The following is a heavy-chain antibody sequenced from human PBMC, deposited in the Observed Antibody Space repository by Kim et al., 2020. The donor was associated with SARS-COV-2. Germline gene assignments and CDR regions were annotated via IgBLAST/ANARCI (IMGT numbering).Heavy chain of an antibody. V-gene: IGHV1-69*13. CDR2: IIPIFGTA. CDR3: ARDGEEPTNSSVSYYEDLYYYGMDV. J-gene: IGHJ6*02. Sequence: SVKVSGKASGGTFSSYAISWVRQAPGQGLEWMGGIIPIFGTANYAQKFQGRVTITADESTSTAYMELSSLRSEDTAVYYCARDGEEPTNSSVSYYEDLYYYGMDVWGQGTTVTVSS. D-gene: IGHD1-26*01. CDR1: GGTFSSYA.